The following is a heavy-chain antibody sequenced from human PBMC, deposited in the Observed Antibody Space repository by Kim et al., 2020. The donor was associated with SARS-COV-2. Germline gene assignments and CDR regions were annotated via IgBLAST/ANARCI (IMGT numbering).Heavy chain of an antibody. J-gene: IGHJ6*02. V-gene: IGHV3-48*02. Sequence: YSAAVKGRFTRSRDNAKNSLFLQMNSLRDGDTAVYYCAIPYGSGKDGMGVWGQGTTVTVSS. CDR3: AIPYGSGKDGMGV. D-gene: IGHD3-10*01.